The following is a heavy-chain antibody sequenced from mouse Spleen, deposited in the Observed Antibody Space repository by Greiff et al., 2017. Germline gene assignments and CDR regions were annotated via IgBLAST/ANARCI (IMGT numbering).Heavy chain of an antibody. Sequence: QVQLQQPGAELVRPGSSVKLSCKASGYTFTSYWMHWVKQRPIQGLEWIGNIDPSDSETHYNQKFKDKATLTVDTSSSTAYMELHSLTSEDSAVYFCARTVVATWAMDYWGQGTSVTVSS. CDR3: ARTVVATWAMDY. J-gene: IGHJ4*01. D-gene: IGHD1-1*01. CDR2: IDPSDSET. V-gene: IGHV1-52*01. CDR1: GYTFTSYW.